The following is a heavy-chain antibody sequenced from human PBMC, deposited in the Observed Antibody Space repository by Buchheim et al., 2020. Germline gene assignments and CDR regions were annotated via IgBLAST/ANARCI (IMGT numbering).Heavy chain of an antibody. D-gene: IGHD3-16*01. J-gene: IGHJ6*02. CDR2: IYYSGST. CDR3: ARDSYVWGSSLSGMDV. Sequence: QVQLQESGPGLVKPSETLSLTCTVSGGSISSYYWSWIRQPPGKGLEWIGYIYYSGSTNYNPSLKSRVTISVDTSKNQFSLKLSSVTAADTAVYYCARDSYVWGSSLSGMDVWGQGTT. V-gene: IGHV4-59*01. CDR1: GGSISSYY.